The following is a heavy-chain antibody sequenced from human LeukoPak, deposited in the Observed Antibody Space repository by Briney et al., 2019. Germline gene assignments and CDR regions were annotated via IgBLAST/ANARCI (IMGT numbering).Heavy chain of an antibody. Sequence: SETLSLTCTVSGGSISSYYWSWIRQPAGKGLEWIGRIYTSGSTNYNPSHKSRVTMSVDTSKNQFSLKLSSVTAADTAVYYCARVSDTYQAFDIWGQGTMVTVSS. CDR3: ARVSDTYQAFDI. V-gene: IGHV4-4*07. CDR1: GGSISSYY. CDR2: IYTSGST. J-gene: IGHJ3*02.